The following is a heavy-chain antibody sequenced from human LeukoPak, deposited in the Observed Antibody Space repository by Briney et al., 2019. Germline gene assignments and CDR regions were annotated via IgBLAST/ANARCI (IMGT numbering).Heavy chain of an antibody. CDR3: ARDHSSSWWAYYYYYMDV. J-gene: IGHJ6*03. V-gene: IGHV4-34*01. CDR1: GGSFSGYY. CDR2: INHSGST. Sequence: SETLSLTCAVYGGSFSGYYWSWIRPPPGKGLEWIGEINHSGSTNYNPSLKSRVTISVDTSKNQFSLKLSSVTAADTAVYYCARDHSSSWWAYYYYYMDVWGKGTTVTVSS. D-gene: IGHD6-13*01.